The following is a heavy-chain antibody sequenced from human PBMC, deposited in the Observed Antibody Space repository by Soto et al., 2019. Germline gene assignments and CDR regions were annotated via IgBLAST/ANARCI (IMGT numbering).Heavy chain of an antibody. CDR1: GYTFTSYG. Sequence: ASVKLSCKASGYTFTSYGISWVRQAPGQGLEWMGWISAYNGNTNYAQKLQGRVTMTTDTSTSTAYMELRSLRSDDTAVYYCARDDDFWSGQNWFDPWGQGTLVTVSS. CDR3: ARDDDFWSGQNWFDP. D-gene: IGHD3-3*01. CDR2: ISAYNGNT. J-gene: IGHJ5*02. V-gene: IGHV1-18*01.